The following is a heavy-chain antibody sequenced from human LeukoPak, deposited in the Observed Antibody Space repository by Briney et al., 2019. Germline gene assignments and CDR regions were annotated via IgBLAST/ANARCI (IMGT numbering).Heavy chain of an antibody. J-gene: IGHJ4*02. Sequence: AAVKVTCKSSGSTFTDYYIHWLRLPPAQGLAWMGYINPHSGVTSFPLRFRGRVTLTADTSISAAYMDLSSLTSDDTAIYYCVRGSNQGLTKNFDLWGQGALVTVSS. CDR2: INPHSGVT. CDR1: GSTFTDYY. D-gene: IGHD4-11*01. V-gene: IGHV1-2*02. CDR3: VRGSNQGLTKNFDL.